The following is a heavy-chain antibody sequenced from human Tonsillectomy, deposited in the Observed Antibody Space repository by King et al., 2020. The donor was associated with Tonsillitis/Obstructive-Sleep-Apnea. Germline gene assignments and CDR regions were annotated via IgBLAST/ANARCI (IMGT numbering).Heavy chain of an antibody. CDR1: GFTFSSYA. D-gene: IGHD3-3*01. CDR2: ISYDGSNK. Sequence: VQLVESGGGVVQPGRPLRLSCAASGFTFSSYAMHWVRQAPGKGLEWVAVISYDGSNKYYADSVKGRFTISRDNSKNTLYLQMNSLRAEDTAVYYCARDPDYDFWSGYFDYWGQGTLVTVSS. J-gene: IGHJ4*02. V-gene: IGHV3-30*04. CDR3: ARDPDYDFWSGYFDY.